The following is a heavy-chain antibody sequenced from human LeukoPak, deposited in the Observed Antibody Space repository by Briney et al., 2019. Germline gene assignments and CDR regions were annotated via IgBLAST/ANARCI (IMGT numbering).Heavy chain of an antibody. J-gene: IGHJ6*04. V-gene: IGHV3-30*18. CDR2: ISYDGSNK. D-gene: IGHD4-17*01. Sequence: PGRSLRLSCAASGFTFSSYGMHWVRQAPGKGLEWVAVISYDGSNKYYADSVKGRFTISRDNSKNTLYLQMNSLRAEDTAVYYCAKEGHDYGDYYYYGMEVWGKGTTVTVSS. CDR1: GFTFSSYG. CDR3: AKEGHDYGDYYYYGMEV.